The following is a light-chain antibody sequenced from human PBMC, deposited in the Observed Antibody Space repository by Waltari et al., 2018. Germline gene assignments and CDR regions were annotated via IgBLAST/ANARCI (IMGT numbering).Light chain of an antibody. CDR3: CSDAGSGTYV. J-gene: IGLJ1*01. V-gene: IGLV2-23*02. Sequence: QSALTQPASVSGSPGQSITISCTGTSSDIGKYNSVSWYQHLPGNVPKVMISEVTKRPSGCSNRFSGSKSGNTASLTISGLQADDEAEYYCCSDAGSGTYVFGTGTKLTV. CDR2: EVT. CDR1: SSDIGKYNS.